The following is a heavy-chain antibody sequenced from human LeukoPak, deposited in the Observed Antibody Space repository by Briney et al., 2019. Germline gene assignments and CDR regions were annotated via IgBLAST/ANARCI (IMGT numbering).Heavy chain of an antibody. CDR2: ISAYNGNT. J-gene: IGHJ4*02. Sequence: ASVKVSCKASGYTFTSYGISWARQAPGQGLEWMGWISAYNGNTNYAQKLQGRVTMTTDTSTSTAYMELRSLRSDDTAVYYCARVSGEYGDSQNYFDYWGQGTLVTVSS. CDR1: GYTFTSYG. CDR3: ARVSGEYGDSQNYFDY. V-gene: IGHV1-18*01. D-gene: IGHD4-17*01.